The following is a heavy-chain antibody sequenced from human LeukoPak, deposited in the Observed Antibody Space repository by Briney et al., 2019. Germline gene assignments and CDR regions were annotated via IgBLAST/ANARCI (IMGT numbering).Heavy chain of an antibody. CDR2: ISAGSS. Sequence: GGSLRLSCAASGFTVSSNEMSWVRQAPGKGLEWVSSISAGSSYYADSRKGRFTISRDNSKNTLHLQMNSLRAEDTAVYYGGLYDYVWGSYRHHKYYYYYYYMDVWGKGTTVTVSS. V-gene: IGHV3-38-3*01. CDR1: GFTVSSNE. J-gene: IGHJ6*03. CDR3: GLYDYVWGSYRHHKYYYYYYYMDV. D-gene: IGHD3-16*02.